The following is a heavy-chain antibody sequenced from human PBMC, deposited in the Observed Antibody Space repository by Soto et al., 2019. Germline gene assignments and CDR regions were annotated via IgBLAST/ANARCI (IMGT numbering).Heavy chain of an antibody. J-gene: IGHJ6*02. D-gene: IGHD1-1*01. CDR1: GGSISSSSYY. Sequence: TVSGGSISSSSYYWGWIRQPPGKGLEWIGGSYYSGRAYYNPSLKSGVTISVDTSKNQFSLKLSSVTAADTAVYYCARADTSGTGTYYGMNVWGQETTFPVSS. CDR3: ARADTSGTGTYYGMNV. V-gene: IGHV4-39*01. CDR2: SYYSGRA.